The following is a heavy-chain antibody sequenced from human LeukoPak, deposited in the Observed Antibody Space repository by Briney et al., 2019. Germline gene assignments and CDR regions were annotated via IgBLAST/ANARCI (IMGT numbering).Heavy chain of an antibody. CDR3: ARVHLLLWFGGDWDAFDI. CDR1: GYTFTGYY. V-gene: IGHV1-2*02. D-gene: IGHD3-10*01. Sequence: ASVKVSCKASGYTFTGYYMHWVRQAPGQGLEWMGWINPNSGGTNYAQKFQGRVTMTRDTSISTAYMELSRLRSDDTAVYYCARVHLLLWFGGDWDAFDIWGQGTMVTVSS. J-gene: IGHJ3*02. CDR2: INPNSGGT.